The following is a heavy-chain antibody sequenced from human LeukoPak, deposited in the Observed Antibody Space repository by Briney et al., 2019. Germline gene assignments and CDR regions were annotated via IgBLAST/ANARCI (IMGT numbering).Heavy chain of an antibody. V-gene: IGHV3-43*02. CDR1: GLTFDDYA. D-gene: IGHD6-19*01. CDR3: AKGADPLTWRMMTVAGTRFDF. Sequence: PGGSLRLSCAVSGLTFDDYAMHWVRKAPGRGLEWVSFFSVDGGRRYYAGSVEGRFTISRDNSKNSLYLQMNRLRTEDTAFYYCAKGADPLTWRMMTVAGTRFDFWGQGTLVTVSS. J-gene: IGHJ4*02. CDR2: FSVDGGRR.